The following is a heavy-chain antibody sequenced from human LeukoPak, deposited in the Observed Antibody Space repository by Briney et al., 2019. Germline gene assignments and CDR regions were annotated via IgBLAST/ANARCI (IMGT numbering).Heavy chain of an antibody. CDR3: VKGALVFGIQPYGMDV. J-gene: IGHJ6*04. Sequence: PGGSVSLLHAAWGFSHNIHAVLGAPEAWGRALEYVSAISKSGDSTQYADSVKGRLTISRDNSKNTVYLQMRSLRPEDTAVYYCVKGALVFGIQPYGMDVWGKGTTVAVSS. CDR2: ISKSGDST. CDR1: GFSHNIHA. V-gene: IGHV3-64D*09. D-gene: IGHD5-18*01.